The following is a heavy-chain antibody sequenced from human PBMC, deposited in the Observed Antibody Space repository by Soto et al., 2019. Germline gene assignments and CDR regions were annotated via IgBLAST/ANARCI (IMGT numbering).Heavy chain of an antibody. J-gene: IGHJ6*03. D-gene: IGHD3-10*01. V-gene: IGHV3-73*01. CDR3: TSPVSVRGVIISYYYMDV. CDR1: WFTFSGSA. CDR2: IRSKGNSYAT. Sequence: WGSLRLSYAASWFTFSGSAIHWVLQSSGKGLESVGLIRSKGNSYATAYGASVKGRFTISRDDSKNTAYLQMNSLKTEDTAVYYCTSPVSVRGVIISYYYMDVWGKGTTVTVSS.